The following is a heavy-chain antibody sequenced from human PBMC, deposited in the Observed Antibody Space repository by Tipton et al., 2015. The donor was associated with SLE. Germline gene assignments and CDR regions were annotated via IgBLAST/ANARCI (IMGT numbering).Heavy chain of an antibody. D-gene: IGHD3-16*01. CDR2: IYYSGST. J-gene: IGHJ3*02. CDR1: GGSISSYY. V-gene: IGHV4-59*01. Sequence: TLSLTCTVSGGSISSYYWSWIRQPPGKGLEWIGYIYYSGSTNYNPSLKSRVTISVDTSKNQFSLKLSSVTAADTAVYYCARDGGVYDAFDIWGQGTMVTVSP. CDR3: ARDGGVYDAFDI.